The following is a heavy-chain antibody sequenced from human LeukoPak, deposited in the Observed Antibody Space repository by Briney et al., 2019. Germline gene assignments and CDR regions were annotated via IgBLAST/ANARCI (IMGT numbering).Heavy chain of an antibody. D-gene: IGHD3-10*01. CDR1: GYSSSSYC. Sequence: GESLKISCKGSGYSSSSYCIAWVRQMPGKGLEWMGIIYPGDSDTRYSPSFQGQVTISADKSINTGYLQWTSLKASDTAMYFCARTDCGSGSPLDYWGQGTLVTVSS. CDR2: IYPGDSDT. V-gene: IGHV5-51*01. J-gene: IGHJ4*02. CDR3: ARTDCGSGSPLDY.